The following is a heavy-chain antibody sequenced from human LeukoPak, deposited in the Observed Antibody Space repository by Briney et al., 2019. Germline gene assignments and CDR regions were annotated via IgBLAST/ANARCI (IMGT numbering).Heavy chain of an antibody. CDR2: INHSGST. D-gene: IGHD2-21*02. J-gene: IGHJ1*01. Sequence: SETLSPTCAVYGGSFSGYYWSWIRQPPGKGLEWIGEINHSGSTNYNPSLKSRATISVDTSKNQFSLKLSSVTAADTAVYYCARVYCGGDCSTFQHWGQGTLVTVSS. CDR3: ARVYCGGDCSTFQH. V-gene: IGHV4-34*01. CDR1: GGSFSGYY.